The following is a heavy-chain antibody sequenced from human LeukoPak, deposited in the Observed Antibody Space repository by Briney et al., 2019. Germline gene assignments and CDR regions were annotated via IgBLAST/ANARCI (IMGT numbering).Heavy chain of an antibody. Sequence: GGSLRLSCAVSGFTFSYYWMSWVRQAPGKGLEWVANIKYDGSEKYYVDSVKGRFTISRDNAKNSLHLQMYSLRAEDTAVYYCATSGVTTDYWGQGTLVTVSS. CDR2: IKYDGSEK. D-gene: IGHD4-17*01. V-gene: IGHV3-7*01. J-gene: IGHJ4*02. CDR1: GFTFSYYW. CDR3: ATSGVTTDY.